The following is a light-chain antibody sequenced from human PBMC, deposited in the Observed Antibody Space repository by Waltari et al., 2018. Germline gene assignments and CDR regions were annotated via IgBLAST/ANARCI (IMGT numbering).Light chain of an antibody. V-gene: IGKV3-15*01. Sequence: EILMTQSPATLSVSPGERATLSCRASQDISSDLAWYQQRPGQAPSDLAWYQQKPGQAPRLLIYGASTRATGIPARFSGSGSGTEFTLTISSLQSEDFAACYCQQYNDWPYTFGQGTKLEVK. J-gene: IGKJ2*01. CDR2: GAS. CDR1: QDISSDLAWYQQRPGQAPSD. CDR3: QQYNDWPYT.